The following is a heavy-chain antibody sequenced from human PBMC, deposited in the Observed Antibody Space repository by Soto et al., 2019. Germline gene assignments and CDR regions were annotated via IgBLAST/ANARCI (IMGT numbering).Heavy chain of an antibody. Sequence: SEALSLTCIVSGGFITSSSHYWVWIRQPPGKGLESIGNIYYDGNTYYNPSLKSRVTISLDTSKNQFSLRLNSVTAADTAVYYCARSSIVPRLLMYPFDYWGQGTLVTVS. CDR2: IYYDGNT. J-gene: IGHJ4*02. CDR3: ARSSIVPRLLMYPFDY. V-gene: IGHV4-39*01. CDR1: GGFITSSSHY. D-gene: IGHD2-8*01.